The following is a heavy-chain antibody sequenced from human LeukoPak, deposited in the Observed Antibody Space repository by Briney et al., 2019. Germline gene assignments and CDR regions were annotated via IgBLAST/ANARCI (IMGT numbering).Heavy chain of an antibody. V-gene: IGHV3-30*03. J-gene: IGHJ5*02. CDR2: ISYDGSNK. CDR3: ARDFQVYATVNWFDP. CDR1: GFTVSTCC. Sequence: GGSLRLSCAVSGFTVSTCCMHWVRQAPGKGLEWVAVISYDGSNKYYADSVKGRFTISRDNSKNTLYLQMNSLRAEDTAVYYCARDFQVYATVNWFDPWGQGTLVTVSS. D-gene: IGHD2-8*01.